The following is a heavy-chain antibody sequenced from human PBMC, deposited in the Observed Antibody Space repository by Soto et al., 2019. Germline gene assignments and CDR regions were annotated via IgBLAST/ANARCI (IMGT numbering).Heavy chain of an antibody. CDR1: GFTFSNAW. J-gene: IGHJ6*02. CDR2: IKSKTDGGAT. Sequence: GGSLRLSCAASGFTFSNAWMNWVRQAPGKGLEWVGRIKSKTDGGATDYAAPVKGRFTISRDDSKNTLYLQMNSLKTEDTAVYYCTTGYDFWSGYRSNYYGMDVWGQGTTVTVSS. CDR3: TTGYDFWSGYRSNYYGMDV. V-gene: IGHV3-15*07. D-gene: IGHD3-3*01.